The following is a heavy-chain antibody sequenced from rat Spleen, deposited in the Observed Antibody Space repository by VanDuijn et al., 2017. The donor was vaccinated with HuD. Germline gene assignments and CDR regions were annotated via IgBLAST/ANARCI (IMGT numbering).Heavy chain of an antibody. Sequence: EVQLVETGGGLVQPGRSLKLSCVASGFTFSSYWMYWIRQAPGKGLEWVSSINTDGGSTYYPDSVKGRFTISRDNAENTVYLQMNSLRSEDTATYYCAKDGYSSYIYGVMDAWGQGASVTVSS. V-gene: IGHV5-58*01. CDR3: AKDGYSSYIYGVMDA. CDR2: INTDGGST. D-gene: IGHD1-2*01. CDR1: GFTFSSYW. J-gene: IGHJ4*01.